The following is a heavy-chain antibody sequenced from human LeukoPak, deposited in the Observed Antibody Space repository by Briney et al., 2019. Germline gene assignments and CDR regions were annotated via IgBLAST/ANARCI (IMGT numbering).Heavy chain of an antibody. CDR3: ARDFTRYSYGYLDS. CDR1: GFTFSSYT. Sequence: GGSLRLSCAASGFTFSSYTMNWVRHAPGKGLEWVSSISSSSSYIYYADSVKGRFTISRDNSKNTLYLQMNNLRSEDTAVYYCARDFTRYSYGYLDSWGQGALVTVSS. J-gene: IGHJ4*02. CDR2: ISSSSSYI. V-gene: IGHV3-21*01. D-gene: IGHD5-18*01.